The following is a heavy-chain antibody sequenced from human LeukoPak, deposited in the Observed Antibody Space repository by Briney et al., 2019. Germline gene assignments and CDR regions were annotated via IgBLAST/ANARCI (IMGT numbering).Heavy chain of an antibody. D-gene: IGHD1-26*01. J-gene: IGHJ4*02. CDR3: ARANSFATSAYFFDY. Sequence: GGSLRLSCTASGFTFGDYALSWVRQAPGKGLEWVAFIRSKSYRGTTEYAVSGRGRFTIARDESKMIAYMKMNSLKTEDKYLYYCARANSFATSAYFFDYWGQGTLVTVSS. CDR2: IRSKSYRGTT. V-gene: IGHV3-49*04. CDR1: GFTFGDYA.